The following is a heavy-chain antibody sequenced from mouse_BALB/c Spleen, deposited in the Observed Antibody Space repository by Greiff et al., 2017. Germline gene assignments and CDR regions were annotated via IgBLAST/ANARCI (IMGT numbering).Heavy chain of an antibody. CDR3: ARWMTRYYFDY. CDR1: GYSITSDYA. V-gene: IGHV3-2*02. J-gene: IGHJ2*01. CDR2: ISYSGST. Sequence: EVKLQESGPGLVKPSQSLSLTCTVTGYSITSDYAWNWIRQFPGNKLEWMGYISYSGSTSYNPSLKSRISITRDTSKNQFFLQLNSVTTEDTATYYCARWMTRYYFDYWGQGTTLTVSS.